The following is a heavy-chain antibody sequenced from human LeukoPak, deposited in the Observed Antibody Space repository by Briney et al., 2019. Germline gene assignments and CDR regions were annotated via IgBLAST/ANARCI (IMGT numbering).Heavy chain of an antibody. CDR1: GGSISSGGYY. J-gene: IGHJ4*02. CDR3: ARRSDYSGSGSYYYFDY. CDR2: IGYSGST. Sequence: SETLSLTCTVSGGSISSGGYYWSWIRQHPGKGLEWIGFIGYSGSTYYNPSLKSRVNISVDTSKSQFSLKLTSVSAADTAVYYCARRSDYSGSGSYYYFDYWGQAILVTVSS. D-gene: IGHD3-10*01. V-gene: IGHV4-31*03.